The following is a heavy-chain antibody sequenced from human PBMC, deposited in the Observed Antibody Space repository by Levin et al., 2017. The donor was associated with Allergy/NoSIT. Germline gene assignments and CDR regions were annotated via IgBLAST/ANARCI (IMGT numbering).Heavy chain of an antibody. J-gene: IGHJ5*02. D-gene: IGHD6-13*01. CDR2: IIPIFGTE. Sequence: SVKVSCKASGGTLSRYGISWVRQAPGQGLEWMGGIIPIFGTENYAQKFQGRVTITADESTSTAYMELSSLRSEDTAIYYCARVFTWQQLAFNWFDPWGQGTLVTVSS. CDR3: ARVFTWQQLAFNWFDP. CDR1: GGTLSRYG. V-gene: IGHV1-69*13.